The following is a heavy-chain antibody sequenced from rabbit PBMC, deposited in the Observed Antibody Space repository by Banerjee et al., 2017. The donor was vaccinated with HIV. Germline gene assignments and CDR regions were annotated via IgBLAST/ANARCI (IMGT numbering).Heavy chain of an antibody. D-gene: IGHD4-1*01. J-gene: IGHJ4*01. V-gene: IGHV1S40*01. CDR2: INTSSGHT. Sequence: QSLEESGGGLVKPEGSLTLTCKASGFSFSNKYVMCWVRQAPGKGLGWIGCINTSSGHTVYASWAKGRFTISKTSSPSVTLQLTSLTAADTATYFCARDLAGAIGWNFVLWGPGTLVTVS. CDR1: GFSFSNKYV. CDR3: ARDLAGAIGWNFVL.